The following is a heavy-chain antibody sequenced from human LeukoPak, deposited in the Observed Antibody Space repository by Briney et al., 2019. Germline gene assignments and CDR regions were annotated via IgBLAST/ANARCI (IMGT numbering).Heavy chain of an antibody. CDR3: AKSRGSGSKMARGVNFDY. D-gene: IGHD3-10*01. Sequence: GGSLRLSCAASGFTFSSYAMSWVRQAPGKGPEWVSTISDGGSTTYYADSVKGRFTVSRDNSKNTLFLQMNSLRAEDTALYYCAKSRGSGSKMARGVNFDYWGQGTLVTVSS. CDR2: ISDGGSTT. J-gene: IGHJ4*02. CDR1: GFTFSSYA. V-gene: IGHV3-23*01.